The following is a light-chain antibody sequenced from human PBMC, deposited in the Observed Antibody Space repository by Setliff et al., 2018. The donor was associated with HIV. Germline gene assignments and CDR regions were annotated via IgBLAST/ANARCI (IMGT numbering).Light chain of an antibody. J-gene: IGKJ5*01. CDR1: QSLVHSDGNTY. V-gene: IGKV2-30*02. CDR2: KVS. CDR3: MQGTHWPPIT. Sequence: DVVMTQSPLSLPVTLGQPASISCRSSQSLVHSDGNTYLNWFQQRPGQSPRRLIYKVSNRDSGVPDRFSGSGSGTDFTLKISRVEAEDVGIYYCMQGTHWPPITFGQGTRLESK.